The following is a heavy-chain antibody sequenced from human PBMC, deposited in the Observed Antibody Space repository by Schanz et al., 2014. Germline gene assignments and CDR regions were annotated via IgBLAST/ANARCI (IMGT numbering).Heavy chain of an antibody. CDR1: GFTFSGFW. V-gene: IGHV3-7*03. J-gene: IGHJ4*02. CDR2: IKKDGSKK. CDR3: ARIGGSVFDY. Sequence: EVQLAESGGGLVQPGGSLRLSCAASGFTFSGFWMTWVRQAPGKGLEWVANIKKDGSKKYYVDSVKGRFTISRDSSKNTLFLQMSSRRAEDTAVYYCARIGGSVFDYWAQGTLVTVSS. D-gene: IGHD3-10*01.